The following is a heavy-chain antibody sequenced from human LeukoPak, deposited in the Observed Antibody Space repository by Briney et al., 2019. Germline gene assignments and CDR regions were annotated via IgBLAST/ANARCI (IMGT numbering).Heavy chain of an antibody. Sequence: GGSLRLSCAASGFTFSSYSMNWVRQAPGKGLEWVSYISSSISTIYYADSVKGRFTISRDNAKNSVYLQMNSLRAEDTAVYYCARGTFSLDYWGQGTLVTVSS. J-gene: IGHJ4*02. D-gene: IGHD3-16*01. CDR1: GFTFSSYS. CDR3: ARGTFSLDY. V-gene: IGHV3-48*01. CDR2: ISSSISTI.